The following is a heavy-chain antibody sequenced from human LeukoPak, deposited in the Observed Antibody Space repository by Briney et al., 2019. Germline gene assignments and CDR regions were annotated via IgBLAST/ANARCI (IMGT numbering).Heavy chain of an antibody. V-gene: IGHV4-39*07. CDR1: GGSISSSSYY. J-gene: IGHJ4*02. Sequence: PSETLSLTCTVSGGSISSSSYYWGWIRQPPGKGLECIGSIYYSGSTYYNPSLKSRVTISVDTSKNQFSLKLSSVTAADTAVYYCARGVCSGGSCYSDYWGQGTLVTVSS. CDR2: IYYSGST. D-gene: IGHD2-15*01. CDR3: ARGVCSGGSCYSDY.